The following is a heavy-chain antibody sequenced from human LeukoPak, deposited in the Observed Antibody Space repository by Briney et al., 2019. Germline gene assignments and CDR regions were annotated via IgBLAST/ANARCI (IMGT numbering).Heavy chain of an antibody. CDR2: ISGGGGNT. J-gene: IGHJ4*02. D-gene: IGHD6-13*01. CDR1: GFTFSSCA. V-gene: IGHV3-23*01. CDR3: TTQTEQQLGGDHLDY. Sequence: GGSLRLSCAVSGFTFSSCAMSWVRQAAGKGLEYVSSISGGGGNTNYADSVKGRFTISRDNSKNTLYLQMNSLRAEDTAVYYCTTQTEQQLGGDHLDYWGQGTLVTVSS.